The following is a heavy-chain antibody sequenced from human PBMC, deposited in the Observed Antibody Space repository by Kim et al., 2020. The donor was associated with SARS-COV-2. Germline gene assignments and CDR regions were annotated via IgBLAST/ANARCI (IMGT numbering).Heavy chain of an antibody. V-gene: IGHV3-9*01. Sequence: IGYAEAVKGRLTVSRDNAKNSLYLQMNSLRGDDTALNYCGKDWVPGGMDVWGQGTTVTVSS. CDR3: GKDWVPGGMDV. J-gene: IGHJ6*02. CDR2: I. D-gene: IGHD7-27*01.